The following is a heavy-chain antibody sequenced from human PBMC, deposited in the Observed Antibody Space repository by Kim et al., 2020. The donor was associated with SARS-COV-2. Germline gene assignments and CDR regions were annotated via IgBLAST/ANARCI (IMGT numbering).Heavy chain of an antibody. CDR1: GGSISSYF. J-gene: IGHJ5*02. Sequence: SETLSLTCTVSGGSISSYFWSWIRQPPGKGLEWIVNIFYSGSTNYNASLKSRVSISLVTSNNQFSLRLTSVTAADTAAYYFSRIAWISFSCSTFDPWGQG. D-gene: IGHD2-2*01. CDR3: SRIAWISFSCSTFDP. V-gene: IGHV4-59*08. CDR2: IFYSGST.